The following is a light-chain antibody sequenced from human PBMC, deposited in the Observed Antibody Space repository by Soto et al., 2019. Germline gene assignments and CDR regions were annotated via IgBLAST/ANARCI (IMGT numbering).Light chain of an antibody. CDR2: DVS. Sequence: QSALTQPASVSGSPGQSITISCTGTSSDVGGYNYVSWYQHHPDKAPILIIYDVSNRPSGVSNRFSGSKSGNTASLTISGLQAEDEADYYCTSCTSGSTLYVFGPGTKLTVL. J-gene: IGLJ1*01. CDR3: TSCTSGSTLYV. V-gene: IGLV2-14*03. CDR1: SSDVGGYNY.